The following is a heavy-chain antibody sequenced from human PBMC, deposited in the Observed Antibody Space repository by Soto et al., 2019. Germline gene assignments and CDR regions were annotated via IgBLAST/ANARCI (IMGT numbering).Heavy chain of an antibody. Sequence: SETLSLTCAVYGGSFSGYYWSWIRQPPGKGLEWIGEINHSGSTNYNPSLKSRVTISVDTSKNQFSLKLSSVTAADTAVYYCARGGGYSGYDNLGYYYYYGMDVWGQGTTVTVSS. V-gene: IGHV4-34*01. J-gene: IGHJ6*02. CDR3: ARGGGYSGYDNLGYYYYYGMDV. D-gene: IGHD5-12*01. CDR1: GGSFSGYY. CDR2: INHSGST.